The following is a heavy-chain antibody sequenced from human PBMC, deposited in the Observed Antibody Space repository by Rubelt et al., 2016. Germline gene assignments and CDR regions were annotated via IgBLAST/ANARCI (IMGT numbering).Heavy chain of an antibody. V-gene: IGHV4-39*07. J-gene: IGHJ5*02. D-gene: IGHD3-22*01. CDR1: GDSIVGSSYY. Sequence: QVRLQESGPGLVKASETLSLTCTVSGDSIVGSSYYWDWVRQPPGKGLEWIGSIYYSGSTYYNPSLKSRVIISVDMSKNQFSRKLSFVTAAETAADYCARAEDYYSSWFDPWGQGTLVTVSS. CDR2: IYYSGST. CDR3: ARAEDYYSSWFDP.